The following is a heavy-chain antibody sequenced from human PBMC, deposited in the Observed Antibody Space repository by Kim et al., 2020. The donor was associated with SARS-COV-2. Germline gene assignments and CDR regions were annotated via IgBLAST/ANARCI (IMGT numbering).Heavy chain of an antibody. V-gene: IGHV3-7*05. J-gene: IGHJ4*02. Sequence: GGSLRLSFAASGFSIGSEWMSWVRQAPGKGPEWVANINRDGSERNYGESVRGRFSISRDDAENSLYLQMNSLRAEDSAVYYCAREPSAESSWGQGTLVIVSS. CDR3: AREPSAESS. CDR1: GFSIGSEW. CDR2: INRDGSER.